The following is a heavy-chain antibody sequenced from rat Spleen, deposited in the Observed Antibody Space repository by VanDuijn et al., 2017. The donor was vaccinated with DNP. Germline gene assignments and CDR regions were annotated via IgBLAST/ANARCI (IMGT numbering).Heavy chain of an antibody. CDR3: TREREPKNNPYYFDF. J-gene: IGHJ2*01. CDR1: GFSLTSYH. V-gene: IGHV2-15*01. Sequence: QVQLKESGPGLVKPSETLSLTCTVSGFSLTSYHVSWVRQPPGKGLEWMGVIWGDGSTAYNSALKSRLSISRDTSKSQVFLGMNSLQTEDTAMYFCTREREPKNNPYYFDFWGQGVMVTVSS. CDR2: IWGDGST. D-gene: IGHD1-10*01.